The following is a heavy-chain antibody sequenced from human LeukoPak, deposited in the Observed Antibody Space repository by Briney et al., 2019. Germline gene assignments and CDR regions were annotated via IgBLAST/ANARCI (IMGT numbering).Heavy chain of an antibody. CDR3: ARVEQQLVRGY. CDR1: GFTLSSYE. V-gene: IGHV3-48*03. J-gene: IGHJ4*02. D-gene: IGHD6-13*01. CDR2: ISGSGSSR. Sequence: GGSLSLSCSASGFTLSSYEMHWVRQAPGKGLEWVSYISGSGSSRYYADSVKGRFTSSRDNTRNSLYLQMDSLRAEDTALYYCARVEQQLVRGYWGQGTLVTVSS.